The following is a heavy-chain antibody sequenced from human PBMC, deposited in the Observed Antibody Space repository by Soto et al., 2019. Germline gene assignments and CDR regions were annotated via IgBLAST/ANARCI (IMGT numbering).Heavy chain of an antibody. CDR3: ARHGFYGDYAPNYFDP. Sequence: GESLKISCKGSGYNLATYWIAWVRQMPGKGLEYMGIIYPGDSDTRYSPSFQGQVTFSADKSISTAYLQWSSLKASDTAMYYCARHGFYGDYAPNYFDPWGQGTLVTVSS. CDR1: GYNLATYW. D-gene: IGHD4-17*01. J-gene: IGHJ5*02. V-gene: IGHV5-51*01. CDR2: IYPGDSDT.